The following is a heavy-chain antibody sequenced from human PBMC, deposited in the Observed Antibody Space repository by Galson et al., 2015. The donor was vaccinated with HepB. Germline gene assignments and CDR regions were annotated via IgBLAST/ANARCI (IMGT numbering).Heavy chain of an antibody. CDR1: GFTFSSYG. V-gene: IGHV3-30*18. D-gene: IGHD3-10*01. J-gene: IGHJ4*02. CDR2: ISYDGSNK. CDR3: ANTHYGSGSYYNVRRPEYYFDY. Sequence: SLRLSCAASGFTFSSYGMHWVRQAPGKGLEWVAVISYDGSNKYYADSVKGRFTISRDNSKNTLYLQMNSLRAEDTAVYYCANTHYGSGSYYNVRRPEYYFDYWGQGTLVTVSS.